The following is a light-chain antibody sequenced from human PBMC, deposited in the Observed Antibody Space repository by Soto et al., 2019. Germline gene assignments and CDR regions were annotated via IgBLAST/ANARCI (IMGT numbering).Light chain of an antibody. V-gene: IGKV3-20*01. CDR3: QQFGSSLTWT. CDR2: GAS. Sequence: DIVSTQSPGTLSLSPGERATLSCRASQSVSSNYLAWYQQKPGQAPRLLIYGASSRATGIPDRFSGSGSGTDFTLTISRLEPEDFAVYYCQQFGSSLTWTFGQGTKVEIK. CDR1: QSVSSNY. J-gene: IGKJ1*01.